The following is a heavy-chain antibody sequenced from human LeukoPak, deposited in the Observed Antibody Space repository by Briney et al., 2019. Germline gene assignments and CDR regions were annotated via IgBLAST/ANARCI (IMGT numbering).Heavy chain of an antibody. CDR1: GFIFNTYV. J-gene: IGHJ3*02. CDR2: IRYDGSNK. V-gene: IGHV3-30*02. Sequence: GGSLRLSCAASGFIFNTYVMHWVRQAPGKGLEWLAFIRYDGSNKNYADSVKGRFTISRDNTKNSVYLQMNSLRAEDTAVYYCAKDGGSDPDSFDIWGQGTMVTVSS. D-gene: IGHD2-15*01. CDR3: AKDGGSDPDSFDI.